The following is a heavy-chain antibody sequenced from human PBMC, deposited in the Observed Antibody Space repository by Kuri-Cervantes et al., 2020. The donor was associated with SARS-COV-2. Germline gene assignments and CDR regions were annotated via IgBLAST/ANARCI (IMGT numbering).Heavy chain of an antibody. J-gene: IGHJ4*02. CDR1: GGSISSSNW. D-gene: IGHD3-16*02. Sequence: SETLSLTCAVSGGSISSSNWWSWVRQPPGKGLEWIGSIYYSGSTYYNPSLKSRVTISVDTSKNQFSLKLSSVTAADAAVYYCARGGDSSKAYYDYVWGSYRYKSNYFDYWGQGTLVTVSS. CDR2: IYYSGST. V-gene: IGHV4-4*02. CDR3: ARGGDSSKAYYDYVWGSYRYKSNYFDY.